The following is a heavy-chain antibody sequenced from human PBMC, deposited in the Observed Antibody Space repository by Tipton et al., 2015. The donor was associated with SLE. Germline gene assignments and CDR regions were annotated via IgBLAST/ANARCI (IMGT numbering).Heavy chain of an antibody. V-gene: IGHV4-59*01. Sequence: LRLSYTVSRASIRSYYWGWIRQPPGKGMEWIGYMYNNGNTNYNPSLKSRVTISGDRKQFSLELSSVTAADTAVYFCARVTGGGFDSSGYPFDYWGPGILVTVSS. J-gene: IGHJ4*02. CDR3: ARVTGGGFDSSGYPFDY. CDR1: RASIRSYY. D-gene: IGHD3-22*01. CDR2: MYNNGNT.